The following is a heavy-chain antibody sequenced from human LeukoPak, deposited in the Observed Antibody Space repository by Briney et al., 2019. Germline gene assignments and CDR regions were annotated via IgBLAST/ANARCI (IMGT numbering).Heavy chain of an antibody. Sequence: SETLPLTCTVSGDSISSHYWSWIRQPPGKGLEWIGYVYYSGSTNYNPSLKSRVTISVDTSKNQFSLKLSSVTAADAAMYYCARLYYDSSGQYYFDYWGQGTLVTVSS. J-gene: IGHJ4*02. V-gene: IGHV4-59*11. CDR1: GDSISSHY. CDR3: ARLYYDSSGQYYFDY. D-gene: IGHD3-22*01. CDR2: VYYSGST.